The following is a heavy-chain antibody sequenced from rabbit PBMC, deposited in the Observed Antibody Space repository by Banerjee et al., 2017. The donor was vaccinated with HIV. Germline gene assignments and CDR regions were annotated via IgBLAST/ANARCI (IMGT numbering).Heavy chain of an antibody. V-gene: IGHV1S45*01. CDR2: INTSSGNT. J-gene: IGHJ4*01. D-gene: IGHD2-1*01. CDR3: ARDLAGAIGDNNL. CDR1: GFSFSDKYV. Sequence: QEQLEESGGGLVKPGRSLTLTCTASGFSFSDKYVMCWVRQAPGKGLEWIGCINTSSGNTVYASWAKGRFTISKTSSTTVTLQMTSLTAADTATYFCARDLAGAIGDNNLWGPGTLVTVS.